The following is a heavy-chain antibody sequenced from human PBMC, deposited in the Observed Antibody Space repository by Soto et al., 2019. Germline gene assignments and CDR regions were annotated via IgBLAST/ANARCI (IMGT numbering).Heavy chain of an antibody. CDR1: GYTFSRHG. Sequence: QVQLVQSGAEVKNPGASVTVSCKASGYTFSRHGIIWVRQAPGQGLEWMAWSGNTNYAQKFQGRLTLTTNHSKRTAYMELRRLISDDTAVYYWAWGADDCSSGYSYEYWGQGDLVTVA. D-gene: IGHD3-3*01. J-gene: IGHJ4*02. V-gene: IGHV1-18*04. CDR3: AWGADDCSSGYSYEY. CDR2: SGNT.